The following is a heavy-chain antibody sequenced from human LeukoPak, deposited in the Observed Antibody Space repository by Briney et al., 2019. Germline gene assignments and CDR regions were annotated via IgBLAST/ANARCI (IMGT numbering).Heavy chain of an antibody. CDR1: GFTFSSYA. V-gene: IGHV3-30-3*01. CDR2: ISYDGSNK. Sequence: GGSLRLSCAASGFTFSSYAMHWVRQAPGEGLEWVAVISYDGSNKYYADSVKGRFTISRDNSKNTLYLQMNSLRAEDTAVYYCAREPPLIVGTDIDYWGQGTLVTVSS. D-gene: IGHD1-26*01. J-gene: IGHJ4*02. CDR3: AREPPLIVGTDIDY.